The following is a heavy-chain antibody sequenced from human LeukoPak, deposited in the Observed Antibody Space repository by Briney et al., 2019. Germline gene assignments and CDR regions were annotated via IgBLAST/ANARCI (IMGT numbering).Heavy chain of an antibody. CDR3: ARVPWMGATYYFDY. Sequence: ASVKVSCEASGGTFSSYAISWVRQAPGQGLEWMGGIIPIFGTANYAQKFQGRVTITTDESTSTAYMELSSLRSEDTAVYYCARVPWMGATYYFDYWGQGTLVTVSS. D-gene: IGHD1-26*01. CDR1: GGTFSSYA. CDR2: IIPIFGTA. V-gene: IGHV1-69*05. J-gene: IGHJ4*02.